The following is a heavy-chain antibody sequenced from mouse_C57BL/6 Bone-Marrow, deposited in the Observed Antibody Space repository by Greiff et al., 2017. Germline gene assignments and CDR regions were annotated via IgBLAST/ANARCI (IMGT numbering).Heavy chain of an antibody. Sequence: QVQLQQPGAELVKPGASVKMSCKASGYTFTSYWITWVKQRPGQGLEWIGEIDPGSGGTKYNKKFKSKATLTVDTSSSTAYLQLSSLTSEDSAVYYCAKCYGCDGYWGQGTTLTVSA. CDR2: IDPGSGGT. V-gene: IGHV1-55*01. D-gene: IGHD2-2*01. J-gene: IGHJ2*01. CDR1: GYTFTSYW. CDR3: AKCYGCDGY.